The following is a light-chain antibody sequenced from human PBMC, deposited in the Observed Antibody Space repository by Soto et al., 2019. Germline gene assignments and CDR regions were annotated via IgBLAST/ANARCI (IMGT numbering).Light chain of an antibody. CDR1: QGISSA. CDR2: DAS. J-gene: IGKJ2*01. Sequence: AIQLTQAPSSLSASVGDRVTITCRASQGISSALAWYQQKPGKAPKLLIYDASSLESGVPSRFSGSGSGTDFTLTISSLQPEDFATYYCQKFNIYPRNFGQGTKLEIK. V-gene: IGKV1-13*02. CDR3: QKFNIYPRN.